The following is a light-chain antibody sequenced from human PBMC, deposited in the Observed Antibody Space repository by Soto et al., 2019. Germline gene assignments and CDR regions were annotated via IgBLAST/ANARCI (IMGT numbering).Light chain of an antibody. CDR2: GAS. CDR3: QQYVRSPMFT. V-gene: IGKV3-20*01. J-gene: IGKJ2*01. CDR1: QSVSSNY. Sequence: EIVLTQSPGTLSLSPGERATLSCRASQSVSSNYLAWYKQKPGQAHRLLIYGASRGAAGIPDRFSGSGSGTDFTLTISRLEPEDFALYFCQQYVRSPMFTFGQGTKLEIK.